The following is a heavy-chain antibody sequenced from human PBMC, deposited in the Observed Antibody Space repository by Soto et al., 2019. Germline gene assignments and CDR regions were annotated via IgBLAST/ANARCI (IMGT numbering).Heavy chain of an antibody. D-gene: IGHD6-6*01. CDR2: INHSGST. J-gene: IGHJ6*03. Sequence: SETLSLTCAVYGGSFSGYYWSWIRQPPGKGLEWIGEINHSGSTNYNPSLKSRVTISVDTSKNQFSLKLSSVTAADTAVYYCARGVAALRIYYYYMDVWGKGTTVTVSS. V-gene: IGHV4-34*01. CDR3: ARGVAALRIYYYYMDV. CDR1: GGSFSGYY.